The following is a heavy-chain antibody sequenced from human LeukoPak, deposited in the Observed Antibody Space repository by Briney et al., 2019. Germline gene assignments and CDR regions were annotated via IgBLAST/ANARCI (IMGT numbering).Heavy chain of an antibody. V-gene: IGHV4-38-2*02. D-gene: IGHD3-3*02. Sequence: TESLSLACAVSAYSISSGYYWGCVRQPPGQGLEWIGGSYHSGSSNYNASLNSRVTISVDTSKTHVSLKLNSVTAADTALYYCAREHGSAVRSFPPPLFDDWGQGTLVTVYS. CDR1: AYSISSGYY. CDR2: SYHSGSS. CDR3: AREHGSAVRSFPPPLFDD. J-gene: IGHJ4*02.